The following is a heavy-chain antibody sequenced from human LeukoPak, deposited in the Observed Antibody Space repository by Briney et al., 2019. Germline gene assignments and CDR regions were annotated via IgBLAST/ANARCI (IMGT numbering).Heavy chain of an antibody. CDR2: IYESGNT. J-gene: IGHJ4*02. D-gene: IGHD4-17*01. V-gene: IGHV4-59*01. Sequence: PSETLSLTCTVSGGSIKDYSWSWIRQPPGQRLEWIGYIYESGNTNDNPTLKSRVTMSLDTSKNQFSLKLSSVTAADTAIYYCARVGDFGDYVDYWGQGTLVTVSS. CDR1: GGSIKDYS. CDR3: ARVGDFGDYVDY.